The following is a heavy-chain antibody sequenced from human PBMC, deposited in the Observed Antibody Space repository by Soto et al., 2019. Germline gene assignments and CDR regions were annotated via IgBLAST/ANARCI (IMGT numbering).Heavy chain of an antibody. CDR1: GFTFDDYA. J-gene: IGHJ3*02. CDR3: ARDMTMTDAFDI. CDR2: ISWNSGSI. V-gene: IGHV3-9*01. Sequence: PGGSLRLSCAASGFTFDDYAMHWVRQAPGKGLEWVSGISWNSGSIGYADSVKGRFTISRDNSKNTLYLQMNSLRAEDTAVYYCARDMTMTDAFDIWGQGTMVTVSS.